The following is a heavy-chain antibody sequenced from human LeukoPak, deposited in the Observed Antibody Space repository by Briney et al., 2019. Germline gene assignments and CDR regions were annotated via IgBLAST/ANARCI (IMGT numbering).Heavy chain of an antibody. D-gene: IGHD3-22*01. CDR3: AKGTYYDYSGSLDY. CDR1: GFTFSNYA. CDR2: ISKGGDIT. J-gene: IGHJ4*02. Sequence: GGSLRLSCAVSGFTFSNYAMSWVRQAPGKGLEWVSAISKGGDITYYADSVKGRFAISRDNSRNTLYVQMNSLRAEDTAVYYCAKGTYYDYSGSLDYWGQGTLVTVSS. V-gene: IGHV3-23*01.